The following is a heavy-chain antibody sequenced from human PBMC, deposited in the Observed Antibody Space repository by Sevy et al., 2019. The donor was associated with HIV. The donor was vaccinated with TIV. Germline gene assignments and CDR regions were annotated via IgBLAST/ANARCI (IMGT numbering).Heavy chain of an antibody. CDR1: GFTFSSYA. CDR2: ISIDGNNE. CDR3: ARAGSYSYGDC. V-gene: IGHV3-30-3*01. Sequence: GGSLRLSCTASGFTFSSYAMHWVRQAPGKGLEWVAVISIDGNNEYYADSVKGRFTISRDTSKNTLFLQMNSLRAEDRAVYYCARAGSYSYGDCWGQGTLVTVSS. D-gene: IGHD5-18*01. J-gene: IGHJ4*02.